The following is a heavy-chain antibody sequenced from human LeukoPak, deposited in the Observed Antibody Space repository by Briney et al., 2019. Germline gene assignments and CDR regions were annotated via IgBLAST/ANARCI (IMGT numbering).Heavy chain of an antibody. CDR3: ARDSSGRYYYYMDV. J-gene: IGHJ6*03. CDR2: INQDGSEK. Sequence: GGSLRLSCGASGFTFDDYWMSWVRQAPGQGLEWVANINQDGSEKYYLDSAKGRFTISRDNARNSLYLQMNSLRAEDTAVYYCARDSSGRYYYYMDVWGKGTTVTVSS. CDR1: GFTFDDYW. D-gene: IGHD6-19*01. V-gene: IGHV3-7*01.